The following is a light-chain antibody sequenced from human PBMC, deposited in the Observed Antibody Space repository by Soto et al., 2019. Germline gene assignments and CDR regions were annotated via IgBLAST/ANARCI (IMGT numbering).Light chain of an antibody. Sequence: EIVMTQSPATLSVSPGEGATLSCRASQSVGSNLAWYQQKSGQAPRLLIYGASTRATGIPARFSGGGSGTEFTLTISSLQSEDFAVYYCQQYNDWPPLTFGGGTEVEIK. J-gene: IGKJ4*01. CDR1: QSVGSN. V-gene: IGKV3-15*01. CDR3: QQYNDWPPLT. CDR2: GAS.